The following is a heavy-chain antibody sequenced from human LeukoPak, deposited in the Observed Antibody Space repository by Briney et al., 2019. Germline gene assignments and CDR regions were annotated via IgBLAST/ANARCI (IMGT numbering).Heavy chain of an antibody. Sequence: SETLSLTCTVSGGSISSSSYYWGWIRQPPGKGLEWIGSIYYSGSTYYNPSLKSRVTISVDTSKNQLSLKLSSVTAADTAVYYCARVGSSSWYRYYYYYYMDVWGKGTTVTVSS. D-gene: IGHD6-13*01. CDR2: IYYSGST. J-gene: IGHJ6*03. V-gene: IGHV4-39*01. CDR1: GGSISSSSYY. CDR3: ARVGSSSWYRYYYYYYMDV.